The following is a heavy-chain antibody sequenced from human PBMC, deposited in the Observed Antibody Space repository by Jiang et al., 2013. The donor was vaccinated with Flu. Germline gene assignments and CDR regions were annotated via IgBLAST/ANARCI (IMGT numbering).Heavy chain of an antibody. V-gene: IGHV3-30*02. D-gene: IGHD3-9*01. Sequence: VQLLESGGGVVQPGGSLRLSCAASGFSFSYYRMHWVRQSPGKGLEWVASLWHDGSNKFYADSVRGRFTISRDNSKNTLYLQMNSLRPEDTALYYCATLRGSSYDTYLADYWGQGTLVTVSS. CDR1: GFSFSYYR. CDR2: LWHDGSNK. J-gene: IGHJ4*02. CDR3: ATLRGSSYDTYLADY.